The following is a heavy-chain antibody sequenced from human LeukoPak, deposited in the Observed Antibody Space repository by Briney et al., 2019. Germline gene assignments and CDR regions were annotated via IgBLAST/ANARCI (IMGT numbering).Heavy chain of an antibody. D-gene: IGHD4-17*01. CDR3: AKYRDVTSKGSGLGS. V-gene: IGHV3-23*01. J-gene: IGHJ5*01. CDR1: GFTFSIYA. CDR2: ISGNGGST. Sequence: SGGSLRLSCAASGFTFSIYAMSWVRQAPGKGLEWVSAISGNGGSTYYTDSVKGRFTISRDNSRNTLYVQMTRLTAEDTAVYYCAKYRDVTSKGSGLGSLGQGTLVTVSS.